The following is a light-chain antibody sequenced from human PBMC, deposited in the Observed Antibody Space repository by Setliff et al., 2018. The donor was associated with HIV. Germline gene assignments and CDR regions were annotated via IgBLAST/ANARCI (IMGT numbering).Light chain of an antibody. J-gene: IGLJ1*01. CDR3: SSYVGSSAYV. Sequence: QSALAQPASVSGSPGQSIAISCTGTSSDIGSYKFVSWYQHHPDKGPKLIIYEGSKRPSGVSNRFSASKPGNTASLTISGLQAEDEADYYCSSYVGSSAYVFGPGTKVTVL. CDR2: EGS. CDR1: SSDIGSYKF. V-gene: IGLV2-23*01.